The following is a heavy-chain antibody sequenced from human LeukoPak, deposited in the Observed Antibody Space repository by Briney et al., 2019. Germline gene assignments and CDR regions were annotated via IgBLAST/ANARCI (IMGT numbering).Heavy chain of an antibody. CDR1: GYTLTELS. CDR2: FDPEDGET. V-gene: IGHV1-24*01. CDR3: ATQEPRYCSSNSCYRVWDY. Sequence: ASVKVSCKVSGYTLTELSMHWVRQAPGKGLEWMGGFDPEDGETIYAQKFQGRVTMTDDTSTNTAYMELSSLRSEDTAVYYCATQEPRYCSSNSCYRVWDYWGQGTLVTVSS. D-gene: IGHD2-2*02. J-gene: IGHJ4*02.